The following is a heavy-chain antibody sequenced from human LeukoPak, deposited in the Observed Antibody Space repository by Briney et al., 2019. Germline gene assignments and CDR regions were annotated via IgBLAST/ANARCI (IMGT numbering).Heavy chain of an antibody. CDR3: ATQRGSYLWGTDFDY. CDR2: ISAYNGDT. CDR1: GYNFSTYG. Sequence: ASVKVSCKASGYNFSTYGISWVRQAPGQGLEWMGWISAYNGDTNYAQKVQGRLTMTTDTSTSTAYMELRSLRSDDSAVYYCATQRGSYLWGTDFDYWGQGTLVTVSS. J-gene: IGHJ4*02. V-gene: IGHV1-18*01. D-gene: IGHD3-16*01.